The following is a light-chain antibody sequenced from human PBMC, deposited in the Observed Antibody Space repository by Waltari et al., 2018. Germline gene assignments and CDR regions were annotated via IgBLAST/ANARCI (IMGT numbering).Light chain of an antibody. Sequence: QAVVTQPSSLSASPGASASLTCTLRSGLIFRTYNIYWYQQQPGSPPRYPLRYNSASDKQQGCGVLSRFSGSKDVSANSGILLISGLQAEDEADYYCMIWYSAAWVFGGGTKLNVL. CDR3: MIWYSAAWV. CDR2: YNSASDK. J-gene: IGLJ3*02. CDR1: SGLIFRTYN. V-gene: IGLV5-45*03.